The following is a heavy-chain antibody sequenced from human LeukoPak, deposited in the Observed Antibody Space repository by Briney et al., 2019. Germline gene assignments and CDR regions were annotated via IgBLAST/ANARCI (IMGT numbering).Heavy chain of an antibody. CDR1: GFTFSSYS. V-gene: IGHV3-48*04. Sequence: GGSLRLSCAASGFTFSSYSMNWVRQAPGKGLEWVSYISSSSSTIYYADSVKGRFTISRDNAKNSLYLQMNSLRAEDTAVYYCARGLRSYGDYVLDYWGQGTLVTVSS. J-gene: IGHJ4*02. CDR2: ISSSSSTI. D-gene: IGHD4-17*01. CDR3: ARGLRSYGDYVLDY.